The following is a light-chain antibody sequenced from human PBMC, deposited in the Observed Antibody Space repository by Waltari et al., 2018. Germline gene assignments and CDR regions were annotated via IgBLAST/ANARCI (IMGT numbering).Light chain of an antibody. V-gene: IGLV2-14*01. CDR2: HVS. CDR1: SIDVGGYNY. Sequence: QSALTQPASVSGSPGQSITISRTGTSIDVGGYNYVSWYQQHPGKAPKRMIYHVSKRPAGVSIRCSGSKSGNTASLTICGLQAEDEADYYCSSYTSSSTWVFGGGTKLTVL. CDR3: SSYTSSSTWV. J-gene: IGLJ3*02.